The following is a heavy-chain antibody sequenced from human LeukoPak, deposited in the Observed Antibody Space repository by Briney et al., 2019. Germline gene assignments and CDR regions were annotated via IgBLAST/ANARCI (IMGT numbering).Heavy chain of an antibody. CDR1: GDSISRSAYY. Sequence: PSETLSLTCTVSGDSISRSAYYWGWIRQPPGKGLEWIGSIYHSGNTYYNPSLKSRVTIFVDTSNNQFSLMLSSVTAADTAVYYCAGYGATYFFDFWSQGTLVTVSS. J-gene: IGHJ4*02. D-gene: IGHD4-17*01. CDR2: IYHSGNT. CDR3: AGYGATYFFDF. V-gene: IGHV4-39*01.